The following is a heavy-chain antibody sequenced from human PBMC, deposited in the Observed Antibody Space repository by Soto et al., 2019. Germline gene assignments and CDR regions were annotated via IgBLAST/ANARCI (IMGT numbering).Heavy chain of an antibody. CDR1: GFSVSSSY. J-gene: IGHJ5*02. CDR3: VRGKVGTNPNWLDP. CDR2: IYLSGST. Sequence: VQLVESGGGLVQPGGSLRLSCAASGFSVSSSYLYWVRQAPGKGLEWVSSIYLSGSTYYTDSVKGRFSISRDNSKNNPYFQKNNLGAEDTAIYYCVRGKVGTNPNWLDPWGQGSLVTVSS. V-gene: IGHV3-66*01. D-gene: IGHD2-21*02.